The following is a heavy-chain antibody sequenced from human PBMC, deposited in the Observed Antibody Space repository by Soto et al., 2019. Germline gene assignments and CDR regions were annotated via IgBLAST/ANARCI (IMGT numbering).Heavy chain of an antibody. CDR2: ISGSGGST. D-gene: IGHD6-13*01. Sequence: PGGSLRLSCAASGFTFSSYAMSWVRQAPGRGLEWVSAISGSGGSTYYADSVKGRFTISRDNSKNTLYLQMNSLRAEDTAVYYCAKATGSSSWYDIGYYYMDVWGKGTTVTVSS. CDR1: GFTFSSYA. V-gene: IGHV3-23*01. CDR3: AKATGSSSWYDIGYYYMDV. J-gene: IGHJ6*03.